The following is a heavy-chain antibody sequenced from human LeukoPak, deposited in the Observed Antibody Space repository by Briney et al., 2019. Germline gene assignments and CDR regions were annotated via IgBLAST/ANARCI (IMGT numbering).Heavy chain of an antibody. J-gene: IGHJ4*02. Sequence: ASVKVSCKASGYTFTSYGISWVRQAPGQGLEWMGWISAYNGNTKNAQKLQGRVTMTTDTSTSTAYMELRSLGSDDTAVYYCARTSSTWYGGVGDYWGQGTLVTVSS. CDR3: ARTSSTWYGGVGDY. CDR1: GYTFTSYG. CDR2: ISAYNGNT. D-gene: IGHD6-13*01. V-gene: IGHV1-18*01.